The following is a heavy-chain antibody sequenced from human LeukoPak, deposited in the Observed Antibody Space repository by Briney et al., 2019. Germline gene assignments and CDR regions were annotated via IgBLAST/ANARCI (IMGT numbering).Heavy chain of an antibody. CDR3: ARDGYSGYG. V-gene: IGHV4-61*01. Sequence: PSETLSLTCTVSGGSISSSSYYWSWIRQPPGKGLEWIGYIYYSGSTNYNPSLKSRVTISVDTSKNQFSLKLSSVTAADTAVYYCARDGYSGYGWGQGTLVTVSS. CDR2: IYYSGST. CDR1: GGSISSSSYY. D-gene: IGHD5-12*01. J-gene: IGHJ4*02.